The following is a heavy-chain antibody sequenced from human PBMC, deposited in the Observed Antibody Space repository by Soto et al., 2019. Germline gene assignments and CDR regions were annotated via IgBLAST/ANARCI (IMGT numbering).Heavy chain of an antibody. CDR1: GGSFSGYY. CDR3: ARGGGGIVVVVAAPFDY. Sequence: SETLSLTCAVYGGSFSGYYWSWIRQPPGKGLEWIGEINHSGSTNYNPSLKSRVTISVDTSKNQFSLKLSSVTAADTAVYYCARGGGGIVVVVAAPFDYWGQGTLVTVSS. J-gene: IGHJ4*02. D-gene: IGHD2-15*01. CDR2: INHSGST. V-gene: IGHV4-34*01.